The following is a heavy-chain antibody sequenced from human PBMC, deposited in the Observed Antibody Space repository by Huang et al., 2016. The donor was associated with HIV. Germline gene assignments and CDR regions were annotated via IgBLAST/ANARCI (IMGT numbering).Heavy chain of an antibody. CDR3: ARLDTARNYYYYGLDV. CDR2: TYPDDPDT. J-gene: IGHJ6*02. CDR1: GYSFAKYW. V-gene: IGHV5-51*01. Sequence: EEQLVQSGAEVKKPGESLKISCEGSGYSFAKYWIGWGRQMPGKGLEWIGITYPDDPDTRYSPSFQGQVSISADKSISTTYLQWSSLKASDTAMYYCARLDTARNYYYYGLDVWGQGTSVIVS. D-gene: IGHD5-18*01.